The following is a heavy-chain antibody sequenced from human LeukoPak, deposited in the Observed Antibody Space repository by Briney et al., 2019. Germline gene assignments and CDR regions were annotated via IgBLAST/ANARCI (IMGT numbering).Heavy chain of an antibody. CDR3: ARGPRGLGMAGTFDY. Sequence: SETLSLTCAVYGVSFSGYYWSWIRQPPGKGLEWIGEINHSGSTNYNPSLKSRVTISVDTSKNQFSLKLNSVTAADTAVYYCARGPRGLGMAGTFDYWGQGTLVTVSS. V-gene: IGHV4-34*01. CDR2: INHSGST. CDR1: GVSFSGYY. D-gene: IGHD6-19*01. J-gene: IGHJ4*02.